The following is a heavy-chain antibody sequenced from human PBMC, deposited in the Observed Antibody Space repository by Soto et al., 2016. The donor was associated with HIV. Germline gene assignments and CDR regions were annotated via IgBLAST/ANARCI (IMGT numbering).Heavy chain of an antibody. D-gene: IGHD6-13*01. CDR3: ARDPPPTYGSRYGMDV. Sequence: VQLVESGGGLVKPGGSLTLSCAASGFTLTDYSMNWIRQAPGKGLEWISSIIYRDSDTYYLGSVKGRFIISRDSAKNSVSLQVNSLRAEDTAVYYCARDPPPTYGSRYGMDVWGRGTTVTVSS. CDR1: GFTLTDYS. V-gene: IGHV3-11*05. J-gene: IGHJ6*02. CDR2: IIYRDSDT.